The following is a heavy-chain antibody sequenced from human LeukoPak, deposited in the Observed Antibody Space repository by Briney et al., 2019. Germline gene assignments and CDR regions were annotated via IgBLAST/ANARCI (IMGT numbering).Heavy chain of an antibody. CDR1: GGSISSYY. D-gene: IGHD4-23*01. CDR3: ARSRHDYGGINDAFDI. J-gene: IGHJ3*02. Sequence: PSETLSLTCTVSGGSISSYYWSWIRQPPGKGLEWIGYIYYSGSTNYNPSLKSRVTISVDTSKNQFSLKLSSVTAADTAVYYCARSRHDYGGINDAFDIWGQGTMVTVSS. CDR2: IYYSGST. V-gene: IGHV4-59*01.